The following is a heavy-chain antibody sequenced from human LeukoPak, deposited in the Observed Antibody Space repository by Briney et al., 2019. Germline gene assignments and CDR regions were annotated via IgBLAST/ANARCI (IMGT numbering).Heavy chain of an antibody. V-gene: IGHV4-59*08. J-gene: IGHJ4*02. CDR2: IYYSGST. Sequence: SETLSLTCTVSGGSISSYYWSWIRQPPGKGLEWIGYIYYSGSTNYNPSLKSRVTISVDTSKNQFSLKLSSVTAADTAVYYCAGQLARDYWGQGTLVTVSS. CDR1: GGSISSYY. CDR3: AGQLARDY.